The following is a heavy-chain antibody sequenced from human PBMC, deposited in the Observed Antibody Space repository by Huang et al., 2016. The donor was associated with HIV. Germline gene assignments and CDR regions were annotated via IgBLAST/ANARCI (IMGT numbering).Heavy chain of an antibody. V-gene: IGHV5-51*03. CDR1: GYSFTNYW. D-gene: IGHD2-21*02. CDR2: LYPADADT. J-gene: IGHJ4*02. Sequence: EVQLVQSEAEVKKPGESLKISCRGSGYSFTNYWIGWVRQRPGEGLEWMGVLYPADADTRYSPSCQGQVTFSADKSTRTAYWQWSSLQASDTAIYYCARSEVLVTAVPFDHWGQGTLVTVSS. CDR3: ARSEVLVTAVPFDH.